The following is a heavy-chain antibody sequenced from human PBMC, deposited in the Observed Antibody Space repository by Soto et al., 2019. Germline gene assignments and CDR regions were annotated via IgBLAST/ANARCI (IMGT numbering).Heavy chain of an antibody. CDR1: GGSFSGYY. CDR3: ARAAAGPSRSGYNRRDAFDI. CDR2: INHSGST. J-gene: IGHJ3*02. V-gene: IGHV4-34*01. Sequence: PSETLSLTCAVSGGSFSGYYWSWIRQPPGKGLEWIGEINHSGSTNYNPSLKSRVTISVDTSKNQFSLKLSSVTAADTAVYYCARAAAGPSRSGYNRRDAFDIWGQGTMVTVSS. D-gene: IGHD3-3*01.